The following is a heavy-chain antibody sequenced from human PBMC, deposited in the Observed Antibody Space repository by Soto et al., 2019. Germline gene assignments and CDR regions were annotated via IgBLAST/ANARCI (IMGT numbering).Heavy chain of an antibody. CDR1: GFTFSSYA. D-gene: IGHD5-18*01. V-gene: IGHV3-30-3*01. J-gene: IGHJ6*02. CDR3: ARVVTPLYYYYYGMDV. Sequence: GSLRLSCAASGFTFSSYAMHWVRQAPGKGLEWVAVISYDGSNKYYADSVKGRFTISRDNSKNTLYLQMNSLRAEDTAVYYCARVVTPLYYYYYGMDVWGQGTTVTVSS. CDR2: ISYDGSNK.